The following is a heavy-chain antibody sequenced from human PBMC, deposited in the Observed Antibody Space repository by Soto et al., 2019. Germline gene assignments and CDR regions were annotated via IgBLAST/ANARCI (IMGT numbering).Heavy chain of an antibody. D-gene: IGHD6-19*01. CDR1: GGSFSGYY. CDR3: ARLGRISSGWYRERYYYYYMDV. CDR2: INHSGST. J-gene: IGHJ6*03. Sequence: SETLSLTCAVYGGSFSGYYWSWIRQPPGKGLEWIGEINHSGSTNYNPSLKSRVTISVDTSKNQFSLKLSSVTAADTAVYYCARLGRISSGWYRERYYYYYMDVWGKGTTVTVSS. V-gene: IGHV4-34*01.